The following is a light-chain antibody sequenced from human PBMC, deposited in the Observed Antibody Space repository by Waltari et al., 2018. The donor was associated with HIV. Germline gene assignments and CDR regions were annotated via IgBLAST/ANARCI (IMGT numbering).Light chain of an antibody. Sequence: ITCRASQSISIWLAWYQQKLGKAPKLLIYKASNLESAVPSRFSGSGSGTEFTLTISSLQPDDFATYYCLQYNSYPWTFGQGTKVEIK. J-gene: IGKJ1*01. V-gene: IGKV1-5*03. CDR2: KAS. CDR1: QSISIW. CDR3: LQYNSYPWT.